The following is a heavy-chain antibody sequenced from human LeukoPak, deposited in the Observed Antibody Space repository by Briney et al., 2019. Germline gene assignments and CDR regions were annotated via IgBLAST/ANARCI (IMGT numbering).Heavy chain of an antibody. J-gene: IGHJ4*02. CDR1: GLTFSSYA. CDR3: AKDKVGDHYFDY. CDR2: ISGSGGST. V-gene: IGHV3-23*01. Sequence: PGGSLRLSCAASGLTFSSYAMSWVRQAPGKGLEWVSAISGSGGSTYYADSVKGRFTISRDNSKNTLYLQMNSLRAEDTAVYYCAKDKVGDHYFDYWGQGTLVTVSS. D-gene: IGHD1-26*01.